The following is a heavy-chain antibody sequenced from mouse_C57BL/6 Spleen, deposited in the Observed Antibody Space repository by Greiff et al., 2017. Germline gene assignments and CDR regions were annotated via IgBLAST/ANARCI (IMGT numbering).Heavy chain of an antibody. CDR3: ARHEGNGDYDWYYDV. CDR2: FYPGSGSI. J-gene: IGHJ1*03. D-gene: IGHD2-4*01. Sequence: VQRVESGAELVKPGASVKLSCKASGYTFTEYTIHWVKQRSGQGLEWIGWFYPGSGSIKYNEKFKDKATLTADKSSSTVYMELSRLTSEDSAVYFCARHEGNGDYDWYYDVWGTGATVTVAS. CDR1: GYTFTEYT. V-gene: IGHV1-62-2*01.